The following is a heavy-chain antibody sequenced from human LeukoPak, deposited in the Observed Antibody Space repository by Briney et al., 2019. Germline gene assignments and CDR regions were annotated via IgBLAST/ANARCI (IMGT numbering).Heavy chain of an antibody. V-gene: IGHV1-18*01. J-gene: IGHJ4*02. CDR3: ARDRKHAYCSITSCYRRDFDY. CDR2: ISAYNGNT. D-gene: IGHD2-2*01. CDR1: GYTFTSYG. Sequence: GASVKVSCKASGYTFTSYGIGWVRQAPGQGLEWMGWISAYNGNTNYAQKLQGRVTMTTDTSTSTAYMELRSLRSDDTAVYYCARDRKHAYCSITSCYRRDFDYWGQGTLVTVSS.